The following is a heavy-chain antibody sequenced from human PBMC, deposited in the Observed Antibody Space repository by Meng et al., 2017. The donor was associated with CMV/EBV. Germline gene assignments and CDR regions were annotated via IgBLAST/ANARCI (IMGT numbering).Heavy chain of an antibody. CDR1: GDTFTDYY. CDR2: INPNSGDT. CDR3: TRDAHLTTVTPNWFDP. D-gene: IGHD4-17*01. V-gene: IGHV1-2*02. J-gene: IGHJ5*02. Sequence: VPPVQSGAELGKPGASVKVSCKASGDTFTDYYMHWVRQAPGQGLEWMGCINPNSGDTNYAQKFQGRVTMTRDTSISTAYMELSRLRSDDTAVYYCTRDAHLTTVTPNWFDPWGQGTLVTVSS.